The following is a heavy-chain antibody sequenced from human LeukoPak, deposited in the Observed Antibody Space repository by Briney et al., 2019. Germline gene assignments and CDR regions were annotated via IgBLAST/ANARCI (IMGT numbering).Heavy chain of an antibody. CDR3: ARTTMVRGTYYMDV. CDR2: IYYSGYT. J-gene: IGHJ6*03. V-gene: IGHV4-59*11. Sequence: SETLSLTCAVYGGSLSGHYWSWIRQPPGKGLEWIGYIYYSGYTNYNPSLKSRVTISVDTSKNQFSLKLSSVTAADTAVYYCARTTMVRGTYYMDVWGKGTTVTISS. D-gene: IGHD3-10*01. CDR1: GGSLSGHY.